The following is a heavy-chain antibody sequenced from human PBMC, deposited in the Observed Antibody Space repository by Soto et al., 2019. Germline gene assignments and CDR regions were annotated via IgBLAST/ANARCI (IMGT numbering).Heavy chain of an antibody. CDR3: ARAQLGLELLDHDAFDI. V-gene: IGHV1-69*13. Sequence: SVKVSCKASGGTFSSYAISWVRQAPGQGLEWMGGIIPIFGTANYAQKFQGRVTITADESTSTAYMELSSLRSEDTAVYYCARAQLGLELLDHDAFDIWGQGTMVTVSS. CDR2: IIPIFGTA. CDR1: GGTFSSYA. D-gene: IGHD1-7*01. J-gene: IGHJ3*02.